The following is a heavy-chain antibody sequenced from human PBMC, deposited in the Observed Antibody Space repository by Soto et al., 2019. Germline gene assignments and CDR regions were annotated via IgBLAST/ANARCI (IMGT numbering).Heavy chain of an antibody. D-gene: IGHD6-13*01. CDR3: ASDAYLCSWRKVDF. CDR2: ISTLHGNT. Sequence: QVQLVQSGPEVKKPGASVKVSCKASGYSFTNQGITWVRQAPGQGLGWGGWISTLHGNTDYAQKLQGRVTMTTDTSTSTVYMELRSLRSDDTAMYYCASDAYLCSWRKVDFWGQGTMVTVSS. V-gene: IGHV1-18*01. CDR1: GYSFTNQG. J-gene: IGHJ4*02.